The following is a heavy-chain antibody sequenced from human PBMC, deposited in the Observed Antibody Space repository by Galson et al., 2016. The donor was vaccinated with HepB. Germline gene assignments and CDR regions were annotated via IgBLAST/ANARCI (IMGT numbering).Heavy chain of an antibody. CDR2: IKNDGSS. J-gene: IGHJ6*02. D-gene: IGHD3-9*01. CDR1: GLTASSWR. CDR3: VAISQLDV. Sequence: SLRLSCAASGLTASSWRMYWVRQAPGKGLVFVARIKNDGSSSYADSVKGRFTISRDNAKNTLYLQMNSLRAEDTAVYYCVAISQLDVWARGTKVIVSS. V-gene: IGHV3-74*01.